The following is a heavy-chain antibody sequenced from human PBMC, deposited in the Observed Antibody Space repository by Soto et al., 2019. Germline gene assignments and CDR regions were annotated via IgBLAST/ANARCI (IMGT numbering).Heavy chain of an antibody. CDR2: INHSGST. D-gene: IGHD2-8*01. Sequence: SETLSLTCAVYGGSFSGYYWSWIRQPPGKGLEWIGEINHSGSTNYNPSLKSRVTISVDTSKNQFSLKLSSVTAADTAVYYCAREGGDIVLMVYADGGAYYFDYWGQGTLVTVSS. CDR1: GGSFSGYY. J-gene: IGHJ4*02. CDR3: AREGGDIVLMVYADGGAYYFDY. V-gene: IGHV4-34*01.